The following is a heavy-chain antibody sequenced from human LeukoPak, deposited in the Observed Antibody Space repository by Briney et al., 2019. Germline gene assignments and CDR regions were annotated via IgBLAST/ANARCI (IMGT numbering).Heavy chain of an antibody. CDR1: GFTFSSYS. CDR3: ARVGPPVEMATIYAFDI. V-gene: IGHV3-21*04. J-gene: IGHJ3*02. CDR2: ISSSSSYI. Sequence: GGSLRLSCAASGFTFSSYSMNWVRQAPGKGLEWVSSISSSSSYIYYADSVKGRFTISRDNARNSLYLQMNSLRAEDTAVYYCARVGPPVEMATIYAFDIWGQGTMVAVSS. D-gene: IGHD5-24*01.